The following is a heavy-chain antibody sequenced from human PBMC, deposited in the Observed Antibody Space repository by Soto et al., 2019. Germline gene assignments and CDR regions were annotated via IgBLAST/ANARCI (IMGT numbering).Heavy chain of an antibody. D-gene: IGHD6-6*01. CDR1: GFTFSSYA. CDR2: ISGSGGST. V-gene: IGHV3-23*01. CDR3: AKKQLVDYYYGMDV. J-gene: IGHJ6*02. Sequence: PGGSLRLSCAASGFTFSSYAMSWVRQAPGKGLEWVSAISGSGGSTYYADSVKGRFTISRDNSKNTLYLQMNSLRAEDTAVYYCAKKQLVDYYYGMDVWGQGTTVTVSS.